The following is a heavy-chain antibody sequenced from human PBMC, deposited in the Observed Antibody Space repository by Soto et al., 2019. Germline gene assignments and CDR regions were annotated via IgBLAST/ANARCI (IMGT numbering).Heavy chain of an antibody. J-gene: IGHJ4*02. Sequence: SETLSLTCAVYGGSFSGYYWSWIRQPPGKGLEWIGEINHSGSTNYNPSLKSRVTISVDTSKNQFSLKLSSVTAADTAVYYCARVGSHYYDPLTDYWGQGTLFTVSS. CDR1: GGSFSGYY. D-gene: IGHD3-22*01. V-gene: IGHV4-34*01. CDR3: ARVGSHYYDPLTDY. CDR2: INHSGST.